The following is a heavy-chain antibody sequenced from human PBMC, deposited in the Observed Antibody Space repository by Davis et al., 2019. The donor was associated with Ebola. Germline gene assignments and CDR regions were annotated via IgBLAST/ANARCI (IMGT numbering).Heavy chain of an antibody. J-gene: IGHJ3*02. V-gene: IGHV3-9*01. CDR1: GFTFDDYA. Sequence: SLKISCAASGFTFDDYAMHWVRQAPGKGLEWVSGISWNSGSIGYADSVKGRFTISRDNAKNSLYLQMNSLRAEDTALYYCAKDTDTAMVTSAFDIWGQGTMVTVSS. CDR2: ISWNSGSI. D-gene: IGHD5-18*01. CDR3: AKDTDTAMVTSAFDI.